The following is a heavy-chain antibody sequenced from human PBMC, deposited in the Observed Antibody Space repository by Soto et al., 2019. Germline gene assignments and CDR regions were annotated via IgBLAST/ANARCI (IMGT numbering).Heavy chain of an antibody. CDR2: INHSGST. Sequence: SATLSLTCAVSGGSFSGYYWSWIRQPPGKGLEWIGEINHSGSTNYNPSLKSRVTISVDTSKNQFSLKLSSVTAADTAVYYCARGVGAAAASHYFDYWGQGTLVTVSS. J-gene: IGHJ4*02. CDR1: GGSFSGYY. V-gene: IGHV4-34*01. D-gene: IGHD6-13*01. CDR3: ARGVGAAAASHYFDY.